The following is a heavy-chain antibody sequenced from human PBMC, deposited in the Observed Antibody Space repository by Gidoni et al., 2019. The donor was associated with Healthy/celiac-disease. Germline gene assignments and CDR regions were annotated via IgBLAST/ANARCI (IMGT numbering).Heavy chain of an antibody. V-gene: IGHV4-59*01. J-gene: IGHJ3*02. D-gene: IGHD3-10*01. CDR2: IYYSGST. CDR3: ARAKDKSDCLGGRSYRGAFDI. CDR1: GCSISSYY. Sequence: QVQLPESGPGLVKPSETLSLTCTVSGCSISSYYWTWIRQPPGKALEWIGYIYYSGSTNYNSSLKSRVTISVDTSKNQFSLKLSSVTAADTAVYYCARAKDKSDCLGGRSYRGAFDIWGQGTMVTVSS.